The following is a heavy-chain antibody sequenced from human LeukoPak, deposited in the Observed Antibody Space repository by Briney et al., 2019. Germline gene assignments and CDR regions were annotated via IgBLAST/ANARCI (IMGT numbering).Heavy chain of an antibody. Sequence: TSETLSLTCTVSGGSISSGSYYWSWIRQPAGKGLEWIGRIYTSGSTNYNPSLKSRVTISVDTSKNQFSLKLSSVTAADTAVYYCASELDYSNYGYFDYWGQGTLVTVSS. CDR2: IYTSGST. V-gene: IGHV4-61*02. J-gene: IGHJ4*02. CDR1: GGSISSGSYY. D-gene: IGHD4-11*01. CDR3: ASELDYSNYGYFDY.